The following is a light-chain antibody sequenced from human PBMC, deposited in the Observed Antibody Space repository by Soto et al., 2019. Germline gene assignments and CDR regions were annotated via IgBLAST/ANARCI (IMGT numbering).Light chain of an antibody. CDR3: QQYGSSFT. CDR2: GAF. V-gene: IGKV3-20*01. CDR1: QSVSSAY. J-gene: IGKJ2*01. Sequence: EIVLTQSPGTLSLSPGERATLSCRASQSVSSAYLAWYQQKPGQAPRLLIYGAFSRATGIPDRFSGYGSGTDFTLTITRLAPEDYAVYYCQQYGSSFTFGQGTKLQIK.